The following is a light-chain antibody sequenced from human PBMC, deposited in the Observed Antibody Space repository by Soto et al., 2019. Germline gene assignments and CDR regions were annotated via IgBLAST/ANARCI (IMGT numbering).Light chain of an antibody. CDR3: QKYNNWPRT. CDR2: GAS. V-gene: IGKV3-15*01. J-gene: IGKJ1*01. CDR1: QSVSSN. Sequence: EILLTPSPATLSVSPRQRATLSCRASQSVSSNLAWYQQKPGQAPRILVYGASTRATGIPARFSGSGSGTEFTLTISSLQSEDFAVYYCQKYNNWPRTFGQGTKVDIK.